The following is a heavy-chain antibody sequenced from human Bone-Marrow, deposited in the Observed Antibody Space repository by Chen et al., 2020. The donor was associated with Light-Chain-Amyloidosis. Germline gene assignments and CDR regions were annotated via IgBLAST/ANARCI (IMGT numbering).Heavy chain of an antibody. V-gene: IGHV3-15*01. CDR2: IKSDADGGTT. CDR3: TTDGRTDY. J-gene: IGHJ4*02. Sequence: EVNLVESGGGLVKPGGSLRLSCAASGFTFSGAWMSWVRQAPGKSLEWLGRIKSDADGGTTDYAAPVQGRFSISRDDSKKTLYLQMSSLKIEDTAMYYCTTDGRTDYWGQGTLVTVSS. CDR1: GFTFSGAW.